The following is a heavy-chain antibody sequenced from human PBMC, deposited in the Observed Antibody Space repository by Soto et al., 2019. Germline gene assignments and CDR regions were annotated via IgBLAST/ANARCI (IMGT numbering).Heavy chain of an antibody. J-gene: IGHJ6*02. Sequence: GASVKVSCKASGYTFTSYGISWVRQAPGQGLEWMGWISAYNGNTNYAQKPQGRVTMTTDTSTSTAYMELRSLRSDDTAVYYCARGVGYYYGSGTYGMDVWGQGTTVTVSS. CDR2: ISAYNGNT. CDR3: ARGVGYYYGSGTYGMDV. CDR1: GYTFTSYG. D-gene: IGHD3-10*01. V-gene: IGHV1-18*01.